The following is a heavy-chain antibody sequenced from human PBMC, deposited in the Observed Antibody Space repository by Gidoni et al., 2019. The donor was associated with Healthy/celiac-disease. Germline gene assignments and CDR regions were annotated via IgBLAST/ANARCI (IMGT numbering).Heavy chain of an antibody. CDR1: GFPFSIYA. CDR3: AKYHYYDSSGYYHWDAFDI. CDR2: ISGSGGST. Sequence: EVQLLESGGGLVQPGGSLRLPCAASGFPFSIYAMSWVRQAPGKGLEWVSAISGSGGSTYYADSVKGRFTISRDNSKNTLYLQMNSLRAEDTAVYYCAKYHYYDSSGYYHWDAFDIWGQGTMVTVSS. D-gene: IGHD3-22*01. J-gene: IGHJ3*02. V-gene: IGHV3-23*01.